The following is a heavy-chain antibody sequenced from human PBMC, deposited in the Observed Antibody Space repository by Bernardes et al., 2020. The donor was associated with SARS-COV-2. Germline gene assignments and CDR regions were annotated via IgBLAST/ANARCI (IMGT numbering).Heavy chain of an antibody. D-gene: IGHD1-1*01. V-gene: IGHV3-11*01. CDR1: GFTFSDYY. Sequence: GGSLRLSCAASGFTFSDYYMSWIRQAPGKGLEWVSYISSSGSTIYYADSVKGRFTISRDNAKNSLYLQMNSLRAEDTAVYYCARDKTGTTEERYYYYYGMDVWGQGTTVTVSS. CDR3: ARDKTGTTEERYYYYYGMDV. J-gene: IGHJ6*02. CDR2: ISSSGSTI.